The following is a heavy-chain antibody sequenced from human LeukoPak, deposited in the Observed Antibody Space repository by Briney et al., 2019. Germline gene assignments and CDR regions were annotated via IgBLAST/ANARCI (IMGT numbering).Heavy chain of an antibody. CDR1: GSTFSSYD. CDR2: MNPNSGDT. Sequence: GASVKVSCEASGSTFSSYDINWVRQATGQGLEWMGWMNPNSGDTGYTQRFQGRVTMTRDTSISTAYMELSSLRSEDTAVYYCARGPYGTGSHFDFWGQGTLVTVSS. D-gene: IGHD3-10*01. J-gene: IGHJ4*02. CDR3: ARGPYGTGSHFDF. V-gene: IGHV1-8*02.